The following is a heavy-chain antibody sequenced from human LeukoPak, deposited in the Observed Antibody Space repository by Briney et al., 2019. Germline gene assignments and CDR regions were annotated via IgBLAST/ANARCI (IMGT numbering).Heavy chain of an antibody. CDR1: GFTFSTYW. J-gene: IGHJ3*02. V-gene: IGHV3-53*01. CDR3: ARDPRDGYNNDAFDI. Sequence: GGSLRLSCEASGFTFSTYWMSWVRQAPGKGLEWVSVIYSGGSTYYADSVKGRFTISRDNSKNTLYLQMNSLRAEDTAVYYCARDPRDGYNNDAFDIWGQGTMVTVSS. D-gene: IGHD5-24*01. CDR2: IYSGGST.